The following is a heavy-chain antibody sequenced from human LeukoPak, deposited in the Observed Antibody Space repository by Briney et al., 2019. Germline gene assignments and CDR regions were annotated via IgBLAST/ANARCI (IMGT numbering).Heavy chain of an antibody. J-gene: IGHJ4*02. Sequence: KPSETLSLTCTVSGGSISSSGYYWGWIRQPPGKGLEWIGSIYYSGSTYYNPSLKSRVTISVDTSKNQFSLKLSSVTAADTAVYYCARRDRAYYDFWSGYYNGDYWGQGTLVTVSS. D-gene: IGHD3-3*01. CDR2: IYYSGST. CDR1: GGSISSSGYY. CDR3: ARRDRAYYDFWSGYYNGDY. V-gene: IGHV4-39*01.